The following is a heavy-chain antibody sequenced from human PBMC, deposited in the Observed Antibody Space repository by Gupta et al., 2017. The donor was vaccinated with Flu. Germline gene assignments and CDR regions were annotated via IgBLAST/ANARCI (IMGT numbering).Heavy chain of an antibody. CDR1: GGSTSSSRYY. V-gene: IGHV4-39*01. J-gene: IGHJ5*02. CDR3: ARHFDGSQFDP. Sequence: QVQLQESGPGLVKPSDTLSLTCSVSGGSTSSSRYYWGGVRQPPGKGLEWIGSIYYDGTTYYNPSLKSRVTMSVDTSKTQFSLRLTSVTAADTDIYYCARHFDGSQFDPWGKGTRVTVSS. CDR2: IYYDGTT. D-gene: IGHD3-9*01.